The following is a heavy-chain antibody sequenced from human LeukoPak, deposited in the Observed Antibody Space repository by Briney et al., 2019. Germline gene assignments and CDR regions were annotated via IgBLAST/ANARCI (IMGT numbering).Heavy chain of an antibody. CDR1: GFTFSSYA. CDR2: ISYDGSNK. Sequence: PGRSLRLSCAASGFTFSSYAMHWVRQAPGKGLEWVAVISYDGSNKYYADSVKGRFTISRDNSKNTLYLQMNSLRAEDTAVYYCARDGANSGWYPRLFKYYYGMDVWGQGTTVTVSS. J-gene: IGHJ6*02. V-gene: IGHV3-30-3*01. CDR3: ARDGANSGWYPRLFKYYYGMDV. D-gene: IGHD6-19*01.